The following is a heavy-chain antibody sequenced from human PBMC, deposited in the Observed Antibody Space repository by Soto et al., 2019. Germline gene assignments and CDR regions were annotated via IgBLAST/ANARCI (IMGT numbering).Heavy chain of an antibody. J-gene: IGHJ6*04. CDR3: ARVLRTTEPLLWFGEKSWDV. CDR2: ISAYNGNT. V-gene: IGHV1-18*01. CDR1: GYTFTSYG. Sequence: GASVRVSCKASGYTFTSYGISWVRQAPGKGLEWMGWISAYNGNTNYAQKLQGRVTMTTDTSTSTAYMELRSLRSDDTAVYYCARVLRTTEPLLWFGEKSWDVWGKGTTVTVSS. D-gene: IGHD3-10*01.